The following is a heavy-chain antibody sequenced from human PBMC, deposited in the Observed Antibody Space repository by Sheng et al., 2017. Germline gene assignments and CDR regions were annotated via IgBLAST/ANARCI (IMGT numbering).Heavy chain of an antibody. V-gene: IGHV1-18*01. D-gene: IGHD3-10*01. CDR3: ARSGWGWFGEHGGYYYYYYMDV. J-gene: IGHJ6*03. CDR2: ISAYNGNT. CDR1: GYTFTSYG. Sequence: QVQLVQSGAEVKKPGASVKVSCKASGYTFTSYGISWVRQAPGQGLEWMGWISAYNGNTNYAQKLQGRVTMTTDTSTSTAYMELRSLRSDDTAVYYCARSGWGWFGEHGGYYYYYYMDVWGKGTTVTVSS.